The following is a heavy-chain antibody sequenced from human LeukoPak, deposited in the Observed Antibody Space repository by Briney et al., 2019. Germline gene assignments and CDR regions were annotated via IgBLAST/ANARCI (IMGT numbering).Heavy chain of an antibody. CDR2: ISSSSSTI. J-gene: IGHJ4*02. D-gene: IGHD6-6*01. CDR1: GFTFSSYS. CDR3: AGERGAARPYFDY. V-gene: IGHV3-48*01. Sequence: PGGSLRLSCAASGFTFSSYSMNWVRQAPGKGLEWVSYISSSSSTIHYADSVKGRFTISRDNAKNSLYLQMNSLRAEDTAVYYCAGERGAARPYFDYWGQGTLVTVSS.